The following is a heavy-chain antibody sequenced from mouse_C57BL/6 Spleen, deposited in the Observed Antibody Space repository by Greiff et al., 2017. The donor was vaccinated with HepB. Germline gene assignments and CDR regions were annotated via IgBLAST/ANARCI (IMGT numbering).Heavy chain of an antibody. CDR3: AYYYGSSYIY. CDR2: IDPEDGET. Sequence: DVHLVESGAELVKPGASVKLSCTASGFNIKDYYMHWVKQRTEQGLEWIGRIDPEDGETKYAPKFQGKATITADTSSNTAYLQLSSLTSEDTAVYYCAYYYGSSYIYWGQGTTLTVSS. J-gene: IGHJ2*01. D-gene: IGHD1-1*01. V-gene: IGHV14-2*01. CDR1: GFNIKDYY.